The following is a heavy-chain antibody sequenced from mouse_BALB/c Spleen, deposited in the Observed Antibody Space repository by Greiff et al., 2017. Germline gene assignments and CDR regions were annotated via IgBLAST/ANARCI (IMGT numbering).Heavy chain of an antibody. Sequence: QVQLQQSGAELVRPGSSVKISCKASGYAFSSYWMNWVKQRPGQGLEWIGQIYPGDGDTNYNGKFKGKATLTADKSSSTAYMQLSSLTSEDSAVYFCAKKEGGITTGRGYYAMDYWGQGTSVTVSS. V-gene: IGHV1-80*01. CDR3: AKKEGGITTGRGYYAMDY. D-gene: IGHD2-4*01. J-gene: IGHJ4*01. CDR1: GYAFSSYW. CDR2: IYPGDGDT.